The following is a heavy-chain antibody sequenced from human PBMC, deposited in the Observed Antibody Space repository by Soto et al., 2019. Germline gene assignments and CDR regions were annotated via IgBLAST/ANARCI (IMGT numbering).Heavy chain of an antibody. CDR2: IYYSGST. CDR3: ASSAYSSGWYSYYYGMDV. J-gene: IGHJ6*02. D-gene: IGHD6-19*01. Sequence: PSETLSLTCTVSGGSISSYYWSWIRQPPGKGLEWIGYIYYSGSTNYNPSLKSRVTISVDTSKNQLSLKLSSVTAADTAVYYCASSAYSSGWYSYYYGMDVWGQGTTVTVSS. CDR1: GGSISSYY. V-gene: IGHV4-59*01.